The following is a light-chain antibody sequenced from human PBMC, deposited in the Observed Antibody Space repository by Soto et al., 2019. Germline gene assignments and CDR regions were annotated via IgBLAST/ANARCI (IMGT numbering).Light chain of an antibody. J-gene: IGLJ2*01. Sequence: QAVVTQEPSLTVSPGGTVTLTCGSSTGAVTSGHYPYWFQQKPGQAPRTLISDTSNKHSWTPARFSGSLLEGKAALTLSGAQPEDEAEYYCLLSYSGARVVFGGGTKVTVL. CDR1: TGAVTSGHY. CDR2: DTS. V-gene: IGLV7-46*01. CDR3: LLSYSGARVV.